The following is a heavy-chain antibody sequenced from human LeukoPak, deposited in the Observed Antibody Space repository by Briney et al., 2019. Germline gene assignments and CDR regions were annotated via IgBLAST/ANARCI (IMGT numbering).Heavy chain of an antibody. J-gene: IGHJ4*02. CDR3: ARRVARYYVDY. CDR2: IWYDGSNK. CDR1: GFTFSSHG. Sequence: GGSLRLSCAASGFTFSSHGMFWVRQAPSKGLEWVAVIWYDGSNKYYSDSVKGRFTISRDNSKNTLYLQMNSLSAEDTAVYYCARRVARYYVDYWGQGTLVTVSS. V-gene: IGHV3-33*07.